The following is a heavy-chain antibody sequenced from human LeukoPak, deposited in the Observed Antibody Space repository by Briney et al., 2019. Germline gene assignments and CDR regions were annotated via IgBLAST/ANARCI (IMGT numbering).Heavy chain of an antibody. CDR2: IQYDGSEI. J-gene: IGHJ4*02. V-gene: IGHV3-30*02. CDR3: ARESGAAKIGQMLNY. D-gene: IGHD3-10*02. Sequence: GGSLRLSCPASGLMFSTSGMHWVRQAPGKGLEWVAFIQYDGSEIYYADSLKGRFTISRDNSKNTLYLQMNSLRAEDTAVFYCARESGAAKIGQMLNYWGQGTLVTVSS. CDR1: GLMFSTSG.